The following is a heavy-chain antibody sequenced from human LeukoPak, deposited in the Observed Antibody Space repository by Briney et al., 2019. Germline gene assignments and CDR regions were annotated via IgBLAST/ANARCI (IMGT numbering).Heavy chain of an antibody. CDR2: TYSGGTT. CDR1: GFIASSNS. Sequence: GGSLRLSCAASGFIASSNSMIWVRQAPGKGLEWVSVTYSGGTTYYTDSVKGRFTISRQNSKNTLWLQMNSLRPEDTAMYYCASSDPRGPTFFDCWGQGTLVTVSS. J-gene: IGHJ4*02. CDR3: ASSDPRGPTFFDC. V-gene: IGHV3-53*04. D-gene: IGHD3-10*01.